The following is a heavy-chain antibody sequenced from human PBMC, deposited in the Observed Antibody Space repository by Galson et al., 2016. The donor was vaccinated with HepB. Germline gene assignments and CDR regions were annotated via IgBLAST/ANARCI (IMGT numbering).Heavy chain of an antibody. CDR1: GFTFRNYA. CDR3: ARDDDYGDYSLDY. D-gene: IGHD4-17*01. CDR2: ISYHGTKK. Sequence: SLRLSCAASGFTFRNYAMHWVRQAPGKGLEWVAVISYHGTKKYYADSVKGRFTISRDNSENTLYLQMDGLRPEDTAVYYCARDDDYGDYSLDYWGQGTLVTVSS. J-gene: IGHJ4*02. V-gene: IGHV3-30-3*01.